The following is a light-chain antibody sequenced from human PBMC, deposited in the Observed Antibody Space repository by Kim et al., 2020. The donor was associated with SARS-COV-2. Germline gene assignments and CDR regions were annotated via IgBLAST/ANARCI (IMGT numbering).Light chain of an antibody. CDR2: YDS. CDR3: QVWDSSSDHVV. J-gene: IGLJ2*01. Sequence: SYELTQPPSVSVAPGKTATITCGGNNIGVKSVHWFQQKPGQAPVLVIYYDSDRPSGIPERFSGSNSGNTATLTISRVEAGDEADYYCQVWDSSSDHVVFGGGTQLTVL. CDR1: NIGVKS. V-gene: IGLV3-21*04.